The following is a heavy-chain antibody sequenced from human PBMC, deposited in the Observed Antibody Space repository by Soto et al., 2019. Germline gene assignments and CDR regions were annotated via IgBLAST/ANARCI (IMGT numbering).Heavy chain of an antibody. J-gene: IGHJ4*02. Sequence: SSETLSLTCTVSGDSISTFYWSWIRQPPGKGLEWIGYIHYSGSTYYNPSLKSRVTISVDTSKNQFSLKLSSVTAADTAVYYCARDMGDGYNTLDYWGQGTLVTVSS. CDR3: ARDMGDGYNTLDY. V-gene: IGHV4-59*12. CDR1: GDSISTFY. CDR2: IHYSGST. D-gene: IGHD5-12*01.